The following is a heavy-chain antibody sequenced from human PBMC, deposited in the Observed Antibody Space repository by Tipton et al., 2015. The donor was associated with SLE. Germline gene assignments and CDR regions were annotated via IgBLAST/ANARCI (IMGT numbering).Heavy chain of an antibody. J-gene: IGHJ4*02. D-gene: IGHD3-3*01. CDR2: VSYSGVT. V-gene: IGHV4-59*13. CDR1: DDSITTDY. Sequence: TLSLTCTVSDDSITTDYWTWIRQPPGKGLEYIGYVSYSGVTNSNPSLQSRVTMSIDASKKQVSLRLSSVTAADTAVYYCASSPGVTLFQVVTYFDLWGQGILATVSS. CDR3: ASSPGVTLFQVVTYFDL.